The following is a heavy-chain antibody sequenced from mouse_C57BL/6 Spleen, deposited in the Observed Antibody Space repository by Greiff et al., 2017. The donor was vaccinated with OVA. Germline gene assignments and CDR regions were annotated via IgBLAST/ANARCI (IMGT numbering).Heavy chain of an antibody. CDR2: IYPRAGST. CDR1: GYTFTDYT. V-gene: IGHV1-78*01. Sequence: QVQLQQSDAELVKPGASVKLSCKASGYTFTDYTIHWMKQRPEQGLEWIGYIYPRAGSTKYNEKFKGKATLTADKSSSTAYMQLISLTSEDSAVYFGAGGYYGSSYDRYFGVWGTGTTVTVSS. J-gene: IGHJ1*03. CDR3: AGGYYGSSYDRYFGV. D-gene: IGHD1-1*01.